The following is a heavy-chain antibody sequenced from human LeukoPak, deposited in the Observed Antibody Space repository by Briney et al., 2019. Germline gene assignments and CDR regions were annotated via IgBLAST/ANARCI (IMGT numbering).Heavy chain of an antibody. CDR1: GYTFTSYG. CDR2: ISAYNGNT. J-gene: IGHJ4*02. V-gene: IGHV1-18*01. D-gene: IGHD6-19*01. CDR3: ASIAVAGPSPTFDY. Sequence: GASVKVSCKASGYTFTSYGISWVRQAPGQGLEWMGWISAYNGNTNYAQKLQGRVTMTTDTSTSTAYMGLRSLRSDDTAVYYCASIAVAGPSPTFDYWGQGTLVTVSS.